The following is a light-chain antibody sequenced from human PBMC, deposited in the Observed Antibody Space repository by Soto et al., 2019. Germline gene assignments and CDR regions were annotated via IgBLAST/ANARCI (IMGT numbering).Light chain of an antibody. CDR1: QDINNY. CDR2: DAS. CDR3: QQYASLPPT. J-gene: IGKJ2*01. V-gene: IGKV1-33*01. Sequence: DIQMTQSPSSLSASVGDRVTITCQASQDINNYLNWYQQKPGKAPKLLIYDASDLERGVPSGFSGSGSGTLFTFTISSLQPEDIATDFGQQYASLPPTFGQGTRLEIK.